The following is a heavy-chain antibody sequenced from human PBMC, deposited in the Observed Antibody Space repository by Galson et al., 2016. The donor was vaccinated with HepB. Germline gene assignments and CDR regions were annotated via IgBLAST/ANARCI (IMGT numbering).Heavy chain of an antibody. CDR1: GYTLTSSA. CDR3: GRGGAVTSYSRLDN. Sequence: SVKVSCRASGYTLTSSAIHWVRQAPGQRLEWMGWINAGNDNTKYSQKFQGRVTFTRDTSASTAYMELSSLRSEDTAVYYCGRGGAVTSYSRLDNWGQGTLVTVSS. CDR2: INAGNDNT. J-gene: IGHJ4*02. D-gene: IGHD3-16*01. V-gene: IGHV1-3*01.